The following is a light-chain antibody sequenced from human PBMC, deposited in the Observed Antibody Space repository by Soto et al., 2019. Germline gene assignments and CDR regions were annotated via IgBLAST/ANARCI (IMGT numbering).Light chain of an antibody. J-gene: IGKJ2*01. Sequence: DIQMTQSPSSLSASVGDRVTITCRASQSISSYLNWYQQKPGKAPKLLLYAASSFQSGVPSRFSGSGSGTDFTLTISSLQPEEFATYYCQQSYSTPRTFGQGTKLEIK. CDR1: QSISSY. V-gene: IGKV1-39*01. CDR3: QQSYSTPRT. CDR2: AAS.